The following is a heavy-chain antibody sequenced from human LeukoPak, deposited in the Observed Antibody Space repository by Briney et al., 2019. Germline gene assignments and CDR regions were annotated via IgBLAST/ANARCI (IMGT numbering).Heavy chain of an antibody. CDR1: GGSISSYY. V-gene: IGHV4-59*01. D-gene: IGHD3-22*01. CDR3: ARDCSRSYYYDSSGCFDY. CDR2: IYYSGST. J-gene: IGHJ4*02. Sequence: PSETLSLTCTVSGGSISSYYWSWIRQPPGKGLEWIGYIYYSGSTNYNPSLKSRVTISVDTSKNQFSLKLSSVTAADTAVYYCARDCSRSYYYDSSGCFDYWGQGTLVTVSS.